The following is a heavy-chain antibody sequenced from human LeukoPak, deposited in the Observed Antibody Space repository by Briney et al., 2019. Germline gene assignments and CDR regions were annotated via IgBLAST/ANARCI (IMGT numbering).Heavy chain of an antibody. CDR1: GYTFTGYY. V-gene: IGHV1-2*04. J-gene: IGHJ3*02. D-gene: IGHD3-3*01. CDR2: INPNSGGT. Sequence: VSVKVSCKASGYTFTGYYMHWVRQAPGQGLEWMGWINPNSGGTNYAQKFQGWVTMTRDTSISTAYMELSRLRSDDTAVYYCARSSGETYYDFWSGYSRGTFDIWGQGTMVTVSS. CDR3: ARSSGETYYDFWSGYSRGTFDI.